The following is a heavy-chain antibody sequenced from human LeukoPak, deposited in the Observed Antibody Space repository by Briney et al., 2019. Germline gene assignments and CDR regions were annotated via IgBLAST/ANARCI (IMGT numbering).Heavy chain of an antibody. J-gene: IGHJ4*02. CDR3: ARVGSSWYEVMDN. CDR2: IWYDGSNK. D-gene: IGHD6-13*01. CDR1: GFTFSSYC. Sequence: PGGSLRLSCAASGFTFSSYCMHWVRQAPGKGLEWVAHIWYDGSNKNYADSVKGRFAISRDNSKNTLYLQMNSLRDEDTAVYYCARVGSSWYEVMDNWGQGTLVTVSS. V-gene: IGHV3-33*01.